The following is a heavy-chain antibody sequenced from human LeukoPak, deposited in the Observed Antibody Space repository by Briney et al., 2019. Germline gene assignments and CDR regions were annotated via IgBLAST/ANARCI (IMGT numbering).Heavy chain of an antibody. V-gene: IGHV1-2*02. D-gene: IGHD3-10*01. CDR2: INPNSGGT. CDR1: GYTFTGYY. CDR3: ARDLMRYYGSWRWFDP. J-gene: IGHJ5*02. Sequence: GASVKVSCKASGYTFTGYYMHWVRQAPGQGLEWMGWINPNSGGTNYAQKFQGRVTMTRDTSISTAYMELSRLRSDDTAVYYCARDLMRYYGSWRWFDPWGQGTLVTVSS.